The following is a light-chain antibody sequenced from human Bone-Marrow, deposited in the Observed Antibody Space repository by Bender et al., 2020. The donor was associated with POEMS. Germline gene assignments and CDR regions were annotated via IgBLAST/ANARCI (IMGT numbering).Light chain of an antibody. CDR2: SDN. J-gene: IGLJ3*02. CDR3: AAWDAGLSGGV. CDR1: NSNIGTNA. V-gene: IGLV1-44*01. Sequence: QSVLTQPPSASGTPGQRVTISCSGSNSNIGTNAVNWYQQFPGTAPKLLIYSDNQRPTGVPDRFYDFKSGTSASLAIRGLQSADEADYYCAAWDAGLSGGVFGGGTKLTVL.